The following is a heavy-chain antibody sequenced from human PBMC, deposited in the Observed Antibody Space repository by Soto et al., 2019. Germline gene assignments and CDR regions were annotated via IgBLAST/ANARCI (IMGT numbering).Heavy chain of an antibody. J-gene: IGHJ4*02. CDR3: AHRVLRTVFGLVTTTAIYFDF. CDR2: IYWDDDK. D-gene: IGHD3-3*01. V-gene: IGHV2-5*02. Sequence: QITLKESGPTVVKPTETLTLTCTFSGFSLTTSGVGVGWVRQSPGKAPEWLALIYWDDDKRYSTSLKSRLTITKDTSNNQVVLTMANVEPADTATYYCAHRVLRTVFGLVTTTAIYFDFWGQGTPVVVSS. CDR1: GFSLTTSGVG.